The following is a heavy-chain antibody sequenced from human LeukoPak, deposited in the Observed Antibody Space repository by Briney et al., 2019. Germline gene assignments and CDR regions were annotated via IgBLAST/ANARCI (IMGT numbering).Heavy chain of an antibody. CDR2: IREDGSEK. CDR3: ARDLAGHYYGSGSSFDY. Sequence: GGSLRLSCAASGFTFSNYWMSWVRQAPGKGLEWVANIREDGSEKYYVDSVKDQFTISRDNAKNSLFLQMDSLRAEDTAVYYCARDLAGHYYGSGSSFDYWGQGTLVTVSS. V-gene: IGHV3-7*01. J-gene: IGHJ4*02. D-gene: IGHD3-10*01. CDR1: GFTFSNYW.